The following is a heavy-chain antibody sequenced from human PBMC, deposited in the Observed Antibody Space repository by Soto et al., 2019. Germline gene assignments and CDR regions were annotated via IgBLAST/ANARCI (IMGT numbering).Heavy chain of an antibody. J-gene: IGHJ4*02. D-gene: IGHD3-22*01. CDR1: GYTFTGYY. CDR3: PRVNNYYDSSGYYDF. CDR2: INPKSGGT. V-gene: IGHV1-2*02. Sequence: ASVKVSCKASGYTFTGYYMHWVRHAPRQGLEWTGWINPKSGGTNYAQKCQGRVTMTRDTSISTAYMVVSSLTSDDTAVYYCPRVNNYYDSSGYYDFWGQGTLVTV.